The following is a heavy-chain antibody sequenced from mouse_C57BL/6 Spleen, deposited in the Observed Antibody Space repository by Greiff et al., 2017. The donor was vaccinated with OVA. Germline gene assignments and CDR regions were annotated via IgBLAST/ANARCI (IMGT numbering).Heavy chain of an antibody. CDR2: IDPETGGT. J-gene: IGHJ2*01. CDR1: GYTFTDYE. CDR3: TDYYYGSSPFDY. D-gene: IGHD1-1*01. V-gene: IGHV1-15*01. Sequence: QVQLQQSGAELVRPGASVTLSCKASGYTFTDYEMHWVKQTPVHGLEWIGAIDPETGGTAYNQKFKGKAILTADKSSSTAYMELRSLTSEDSAVYYCTDYYYGSSPFDYWGQGTTLTVSS.